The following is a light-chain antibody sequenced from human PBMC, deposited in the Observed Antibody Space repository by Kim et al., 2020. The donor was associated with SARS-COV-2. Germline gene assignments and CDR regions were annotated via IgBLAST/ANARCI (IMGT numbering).Light chain of an antibody. CDR1: SSNIGSNT. V-gene: IGLV1-44*01. J-gene: IGLJ3*02. CDR2: SNN. Sequence: ELTQPPSASGTPGQRVTISCSGSSSNIGSNTVNWYQQLPGTAPKLLIYSNNQRPSRVPDRFSGSKSGTSASLAISGLQSEDEADYYCAAWDDSLNGWVFGGGTQLTVL. CDR3: AAWDDSLNGWV.